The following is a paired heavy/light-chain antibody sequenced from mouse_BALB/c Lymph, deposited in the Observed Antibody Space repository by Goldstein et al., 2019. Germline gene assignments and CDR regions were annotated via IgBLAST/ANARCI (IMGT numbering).Light chain of an antibody. Sequence: DIVLTQSPASLAVSLGQRATISCRASESVDSYGNSFMHWYQQKPGQPPKLLIYRASNLESGIPARFSGSGSRTDFTLTINPVEADDVATYYCQQSNEDPYTFGGGTKLEIK. V-gene: IGKV3-5*01. CDR1: ESVDSYGNSF. J-gene: IGKJ2*01. CDR3: QQSNEDPYT. CDR2: RAS.
Heavy chain of an antibody. V-gene: IGHV9-2-1*01. CDR2: INTETGEP. J-gene: IGHJ3*01. CDR3: ARRFAY. Sequence: QIQLVQSGPELKKPGETVKISCKASGYTFTDYSMHWVKQAPGKGLKWMGWINTETGEPTYADDFKGRFAFSLETSASTAYLQINNLKNEDTATYFCARRFAYWGQGTLVTVSA. CDR1: GYTFTDYS.